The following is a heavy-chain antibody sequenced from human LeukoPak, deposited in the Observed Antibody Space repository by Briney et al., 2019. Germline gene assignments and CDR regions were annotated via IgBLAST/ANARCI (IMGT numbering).Heavy chain of an antibody. J-gene: IGHJ4*02. CDR2: IYHSGST. D-gene: IGHD5-12*01. CDR1: GGSITSSNW. CDR3: VKRGNVANFDS. V-gene: IGHV4-4*02. Sequence: SETLSLTCTVSGGSITSSNWWSWVRQPPGKGLEWFGEIYHSGSTNYQPSLKSRVTMSVDKSKDQFSLKLSSVTAADTAVYYCVKRGNVANFDSWGQGILVTVSS.